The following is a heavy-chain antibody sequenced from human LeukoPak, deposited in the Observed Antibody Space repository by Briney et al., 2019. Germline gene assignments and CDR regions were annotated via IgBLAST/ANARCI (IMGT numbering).Heavy chain of an antibody. V-gene: IGHV3-33*01. Sequence: GGSLRLSCEAPGFNFGTFAMHWVRQAPGEGLEWLAIIWYEGSNKHYSDSVKGRFTISRGNSKSSLYLQMNSLRAEDTAVYYCARDRRSGVTMVRGVIIKSSAFDIWGQGTMVTVSS. CDR1: GFNFGTFA. CDR3: ARDRRSGVTMVRGVIIKSSAFDI. CDR2: IWYEGSNK. J-gene: IGHJ3*02. D-gene: IGHD3-10*01.